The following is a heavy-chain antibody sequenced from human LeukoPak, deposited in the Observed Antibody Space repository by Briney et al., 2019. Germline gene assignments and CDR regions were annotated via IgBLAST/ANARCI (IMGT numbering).Heavy chain of an antibody. D-gene: IGHD2-2*01. CDR3: ARDLGDIVVVPVYDY. CDR1: GYTFTSYA. J-gene: IGHJ4*02. V-gene: IGHV1-3*01. Sequence: GASVKVSCKASGYTFTSYAMHWVRQAPGQRLEWMGWINAGNGNTKYSQKFQGRVTITRDTSASTAYMELSSLRSEDTAVYYCARDLGDIVVVPVYDYWGQGTLVTVSS. CDR2: INAGNGNT.